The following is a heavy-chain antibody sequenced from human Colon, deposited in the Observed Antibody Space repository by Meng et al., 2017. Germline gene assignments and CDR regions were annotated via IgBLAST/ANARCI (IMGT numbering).Heavy chain of an antibody. Sequence: GESLKISCAASGFTFGDYGMHWVRQAPGKGLEWVANIWCDGSEKYHADSVKGRFTISRDNSKNPLLLQMNNLGADDTAIYCGARDQALGNSYLDSWGQGTLVTVSS. D-gene: IGHD2/OR15-2a*01. J-gene: IGHJ4*02. CDR2: IWCDGSEK. CDR1: GFTFGDYG. CDR3: ARDQALGNSYLDS. V-gene: IGHV3-33*04.